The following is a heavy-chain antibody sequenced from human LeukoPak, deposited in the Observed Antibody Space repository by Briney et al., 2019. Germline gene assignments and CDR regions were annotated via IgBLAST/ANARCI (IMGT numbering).Heavy chain of an antibody. CDR2: ISAYNGNT. D-gene: IGHD5-18*01. Sequence: ASVKVSCKASGYTFNIYGISWVRQAPGQGLEWMGWISAYNGNTNFAQKLQGRVTMTTDTSTSTAYLELRSLRSDDTAVYYCARSGYSYGYMGYSDYWGQGTLVTVSS. CDR1: GYTFNIYG. CDR3: ARSGYSYGYMGYSDY. J-gene: IGHJ4*02. V-gene: IGHV1-18*01.